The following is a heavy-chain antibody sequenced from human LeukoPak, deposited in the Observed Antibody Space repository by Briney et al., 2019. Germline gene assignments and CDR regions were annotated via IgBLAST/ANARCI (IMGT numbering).Heavy chain of an antibody. CDR3: ATGGGLFDY. D-gene: IGHD3-16*01. CDR1: GGSISLWQ. CDR2: LHTSGGP. Sequence: SETLSLTCSVSGGSISLWQWNWIRQVAGKGLEWIGRLHTSGGPKYNPSLKSRVTMSLDTSKNQFFLKVSSVTAADTAVYFCATGGGLFDYWGQGILVTVSS. J-gene: IGHJ4*02. V-gene: IGHV4-4*07.